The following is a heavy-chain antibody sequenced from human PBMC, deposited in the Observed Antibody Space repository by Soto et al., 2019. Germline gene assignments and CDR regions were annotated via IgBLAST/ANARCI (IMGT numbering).Heavy chain of an antibody. CDR1: GGSISSGGYY. J-gene: IGHJ6*03. Sequence: PSETLSLTCTVSGGSISSGGYYWSWIRQHPGKGLEWIGYIYYSGSTYYNPSLKSRVTISVDTSKNQFSLKLSSVTAADTAVYYCARSRVVVPAGGYYYYYMEVWGKGTTVTVSS. D-gene: IGHD2-2*01. CDR2: IYYSGST. CDR3: ARSRVVVPAGGYYYYYMEV. V-gene: IGHV4-31*03.